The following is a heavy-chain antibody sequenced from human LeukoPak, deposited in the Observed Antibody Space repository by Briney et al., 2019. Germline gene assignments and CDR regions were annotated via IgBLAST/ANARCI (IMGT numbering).Heavy chain of an antibody. CDR2: IWHDSSNQ. Sequence: GGSLRLSCAASGFTFSSYAIHWVRQAPGKGLEWVAVIWHDSSNQYYADSVEGRFTISRDNSKYTLFLQMNSLKPEDTAVYYCARERTSGTCFFDYWGQGTLVTVSS. V-gene: IGHV3-30*04. J-gene: IGHJ4*02. CDR3: ARERTSGTCFFDY. D-gene: IGHD1-26*01. CDR1: GFTFSSYA.